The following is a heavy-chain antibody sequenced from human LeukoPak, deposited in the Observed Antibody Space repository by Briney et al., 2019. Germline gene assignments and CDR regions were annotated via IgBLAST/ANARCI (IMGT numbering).Heavy chain of an antibody. D-gene: IGHD2-8*01. V-gene: IGHV1-2*06. CDR2: IDPKNGGA. Sequence: ASVKVSCKASGYTFTGYYLHWVRRAPGQGLEWVGRIDPKNGGAAYAQKFQGRVTMTRDTSISTAYMELSSLTSDDTAVYFCARDSRVSADYWGQGTLVTVSS. CDR3: ARDSRVSADY. CDR1: GYTFTGYY. J-gene: IGHJ4*02.